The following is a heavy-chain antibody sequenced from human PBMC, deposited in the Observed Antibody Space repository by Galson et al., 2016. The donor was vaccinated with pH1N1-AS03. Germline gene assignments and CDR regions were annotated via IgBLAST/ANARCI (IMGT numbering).Heavy chain of an antibody. D-gene: IGHD3-22*01. CDR2: IDWNDDK. CDR3: ARLANYYDGGAFYPDY. CDR1: GFSLTSPGMR. Sequence: PALVKPTQTLTLTCSFSGFSLTSPGMRVSWLRQPPGKALEWLARIDWNDDKFYTSSLKTRLPISKDTSKNRVVLTMTNMDPVDTATYFCARLANYYDGGAFYPDYWGQGALVTASS. V-gene: IGHV2-70D*14. J-gene: IGHJ4*02.